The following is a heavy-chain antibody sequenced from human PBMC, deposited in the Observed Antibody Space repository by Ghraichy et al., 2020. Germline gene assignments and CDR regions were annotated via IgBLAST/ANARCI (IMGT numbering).Heavy chain of an antibody. CDR1: GFIFSSYT. Sequence: GGSLRLSCAASGFIFSSYTFIWVRQAPGKGLEWVSSISSTSSYIYYAASVRRRFTISRDNARGSVFLQMNNLRAEDTAIYYCAKEGDDGDYYFGSWGQGTPVTVSS. J-gene: IGHJ1*01. D-gene: IGHD4-17*01. V-gene: IGHV3-21*01. CDR3: AKEGDDGDYYFGS. CDR2: ISSTSSYI.